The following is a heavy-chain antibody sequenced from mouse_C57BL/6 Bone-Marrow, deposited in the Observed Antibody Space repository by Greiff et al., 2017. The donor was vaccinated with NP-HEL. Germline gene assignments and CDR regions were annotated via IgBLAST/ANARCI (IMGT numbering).Heavy chain of an antibody. CDR1: GYTFTSYW. CDR3: ARSGRWIAMDY. Sequence: QVQLQQPGAELVKPGASVKLSCKASGYTFTSYWMHWVKQRPGRGLEWIGRIDPSSGGTKYNEKFKSKATLTVDKPSSTAYMQLSSLTSEDSAVYYWARSGRWIAMDYGGQGTSVTVSS. J-gene: IGHJ4*01. D-gene: IGHD1-1*02. V-gene: IGHV1-72*01. CDR2: IDPSSGGT.